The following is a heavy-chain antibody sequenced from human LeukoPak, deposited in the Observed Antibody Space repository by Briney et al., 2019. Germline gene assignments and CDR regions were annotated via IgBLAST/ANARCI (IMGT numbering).Heavy chain of an antibody. CDR1: GFTFSSCA. V-gene: IGHV3-23*01. J-gene: IGHJ4*02. CDR3: AKRITMVRGVTSLYFDY. CDR2: ISGSGGST. D-gene: IGHD3-10*01. Sequence: GGSLRLSCAASGFTFSSCAMSWVRQAPGKGLEWVSAISGSGGSTYYADSVKGRFTISRDNSKNTLYLQMNSLRAEDTAVYYCAKRITMVRGVTSLYFDYWGQGTLVTVSS.